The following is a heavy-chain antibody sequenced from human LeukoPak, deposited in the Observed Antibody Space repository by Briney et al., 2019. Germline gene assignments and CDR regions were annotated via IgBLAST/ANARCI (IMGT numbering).Heavy chain of an antibody. CDR2: IGTAGDT. Sequence: GGSLRLSCAASGFTFSSYDMHWVRQATGKGLEWVSTIGTAGDTYYPGSVKGRFTISRENAKNSLYLQMHSLRAEDTAVYYCARAVGATAYYYYGMDVWGQGTAVTVSS. D-gene: IGHD1-26*01. CDR1: GFTFSSYD. J-gene: IGHJ6*02. CDR3: ARAVGATAYYYYGMDV. V-gene: IGHV3-13*01.